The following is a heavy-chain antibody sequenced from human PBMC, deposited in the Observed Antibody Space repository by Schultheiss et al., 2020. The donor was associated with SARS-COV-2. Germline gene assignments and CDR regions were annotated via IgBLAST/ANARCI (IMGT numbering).Heavy chain of an antibody. CDR1: GGSVSSGSYY. CDR3: ARGRGYSYGYFDY. Sequence: SETLSLTCTVSGGSVSSGSYYWSWIRQPPGKGLEWIGYIYYSGSTNYNPSLKSRVTMSVDTSKNQFSLKLSSVTAADTAVYYCARGRGYSYGYFDYWGQGTLVTVSS. D-gene: IGHD5-18*01. CDR2: IYYSGST. V-gene: IGHV4-61*01. J-gene: IGHJ4*02.